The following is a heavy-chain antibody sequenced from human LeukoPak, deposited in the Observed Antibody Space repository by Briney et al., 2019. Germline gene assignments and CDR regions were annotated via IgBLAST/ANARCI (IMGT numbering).Heavy chain of an antibody. CDR1: GFTFSDYY. CDR2: ISSSGSCR. Sequence: GGSLRLSRVASGFTFSDYYMRWMRPAPGKGLEGVSYISSSGSCRYYTDSVKGRFTLSRDNATNSLYLQLNSLTAEDTAVYYCARAGSPPTGVHYWGQGTLVTVSS. V-gene: IGHV3-11*01. CDR3: ARAGSPPTGVHY. J-gene: IGHJ4*02. D-gene: IGHD2-8*02.